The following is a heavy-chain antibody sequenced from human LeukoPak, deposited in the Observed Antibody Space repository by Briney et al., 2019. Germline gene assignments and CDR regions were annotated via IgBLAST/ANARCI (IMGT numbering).Heavy chain of an antibody. CDR2: INSDGSST. CDR1: GFPFRSYW. CDR3: ARAVQPGVFAFDI. D-gene: IGHD1-1*01. V-gene: IGHV3-74*01. Sequence: GGSLRLSCAASGFPFRSYWMHCVRQAPGKGLVWVSGINSDGSSTSYADSVKGRFTISRDNAKNTLYMQMNSLRAEDTAVYYCARAVQPGVFAFDIWGQGTMVTVSS. J-gene: IGHJ3*02.